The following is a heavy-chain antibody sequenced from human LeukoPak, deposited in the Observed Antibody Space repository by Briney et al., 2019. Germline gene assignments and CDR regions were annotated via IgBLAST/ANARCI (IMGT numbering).Heavy chain of an antibody. CDR3: ARDISKSPKGAAFDI. V-gene: IGHV1-69*13. Sequence: SVKVSCKASGGTFSSYAISWVRQAPGQGLEWMGGIIPIFGTANYAQKFQDRVTITADESTSIVYMELVSLSSEDTAIFYCARDISKSPKGAAFDIWGQGTMVTVSS. D-gene: IGHD3-16*01. CDR2: IIPIFGTA. CDR1: GGTFSSYA. J-gene: IGHJ3*02.